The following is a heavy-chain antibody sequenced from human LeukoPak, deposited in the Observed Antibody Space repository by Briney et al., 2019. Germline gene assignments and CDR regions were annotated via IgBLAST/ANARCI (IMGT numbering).Heavy chain of an antibody. V-gene: IGHV3-30-3*01. CDR2: ISYVGSNK. D-gene: IGHD2-2*01. J-gene: IGHJ5*02. CDR3: ARDPHEVVPAALTHLLNWFDP. Sequence: HPGGSWRPSWVASGLTFGSYALHWVGKAPGKGLEWVAVISYVGSNKYYADSVKGRFTISRDNSKNTLYLQMNSLRAEDTAVYYCARDPHEVVPAALTHLLNWFDPWGQGTLVTVSS. CDR1: GLTFGSYA.